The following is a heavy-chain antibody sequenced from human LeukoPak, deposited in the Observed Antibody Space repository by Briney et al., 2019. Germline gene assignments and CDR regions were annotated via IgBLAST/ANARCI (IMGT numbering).Heavy chain of an antibody. Sequence: SETLSLTYTVSGGSISSSSYYWGWIRQPPGKGLEWIGSIYYSGSTYYNPSLKSRVTISVDTSKNQFSLKLSSVTAADTAVYYCARHGSNCSGGSCYTRIGAFDIWGQGTMVTVSS. V-gene: IGHV4-39*01. CDR2: IYYSGST. J-gene: IGHJ3*02. D-gene: IGHD2-15*01. CDR3: ARHGSNCSGGSCYTRIGAFDI. CDR1: GGSISSSSYY.